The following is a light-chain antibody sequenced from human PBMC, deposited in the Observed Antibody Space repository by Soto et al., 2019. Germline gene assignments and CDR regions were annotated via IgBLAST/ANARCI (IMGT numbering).Light chain of an antibody. CDR2: DVT. CDR3: CSFAGSFSDV. CDR1: SSDVGRYDY. V-gene: IGLV2-11*01. Sequence: QSALTQPRSVSGSPGQSVTISCTGTSSDVGRYDYVSWYQQDPGKAPKLIIYDVTERPAGVPDRFSGSKSGNTASLTISGLQAEDEADYSCCSFAGSFSDVFGGGTKGTVL. J-gene: IGLJ1*01.